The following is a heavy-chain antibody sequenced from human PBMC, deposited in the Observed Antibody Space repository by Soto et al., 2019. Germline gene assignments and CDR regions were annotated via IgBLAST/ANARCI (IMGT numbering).Heavy chain of an antibody. CDR3: ASQSSEWLLFAS. J-gene: IGHJ4*02. CDR2: ISSSSSTI. D-gene: IGHD5-12*01. Sequence: GGSLRLSCAASGFTFSSYSMNWVRQAPGKGLEWVSYISSSSSTIYYADSVKGRFTISRDNAKNSLYLQVNSLRAEDTAVYYCASQSSEWLLFASWGQGTLVTVSS. V-gene: IGHV3-48*01. CDR1: GFTFSSYS.